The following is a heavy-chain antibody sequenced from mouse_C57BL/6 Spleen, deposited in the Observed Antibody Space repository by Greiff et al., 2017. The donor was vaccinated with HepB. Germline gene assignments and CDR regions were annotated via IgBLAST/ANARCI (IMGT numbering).Heavy chain of an antibody. CDR2: IYPGDGDT. D-gene: IGHD1-1*01. Sequence: QVQLKQSGPELVKPGASVKISCKASGYALSSSWMNWVKQRPGKGLEWIGRIYPGDGDTNYNGKFKGKATLTADKSSSTAYMQLSSLTSEASAVYFFARGAITTVVGAGYFDYWGQGTTLTVSS. CDR1: GYALSSSW. J-gene: IGHJ2*01. V-gene: IGHV1-82*01. CDR3: ARGAITTVVGAGYFDY.